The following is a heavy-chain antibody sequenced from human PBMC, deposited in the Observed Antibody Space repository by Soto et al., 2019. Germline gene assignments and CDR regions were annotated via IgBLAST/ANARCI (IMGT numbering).Heavy chain of an antibody. CDR1: GYRFTSYG. CDR3: ARGGYYDSSGSRNYYYYGMTV. CDR2: ISAYDGNT. Sequence: GASVKVSCKASGYRFTSYGINWVRQAPGQGLEWLGWISAYDGNTNYAQILQGRVSMTTDTSANTAYMELRSLRADDTAMYYCARGGYYDSSGSRNYYYYGMTVRAQRTTVTVSS. V-gene: IGHV1-18*01. J-gene: IGHJ6*02. D-gene: IGHD3-22*01.